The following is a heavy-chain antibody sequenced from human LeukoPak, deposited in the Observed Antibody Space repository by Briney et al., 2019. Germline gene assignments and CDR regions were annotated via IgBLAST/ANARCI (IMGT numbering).Heavy chain of an antibody. D-gene: IGHD3-10*01. CDR2: ISGSGSSI. CDR1: GFTFSSYS. J-gene: IGHJ6*03. CDR3: ARARPVRGVIPDYDYYYMDV. V-gene: IGHV3-48*04. Sequence: PGGSLRLSCAASGFTFSSYSMNWVRQAPGKGLEWVSFISGSGSSIYYADSVKGRFTISRDNAKSSLYLQMNSLRAEDTAVYYCARARPVRGVIPDYDYYYMDVWGKGTTVTVSS.